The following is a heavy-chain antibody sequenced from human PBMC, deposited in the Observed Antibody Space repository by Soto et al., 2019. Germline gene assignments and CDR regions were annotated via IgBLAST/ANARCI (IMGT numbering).Heavy chain of an antibody. V-gene: IGHV4-31*03. CDR1: GGSISSGGYY. D-gene: IGHD2-21*01. J-gene: IGHJ6*02. CDR2: IYYSGTT. CDR3: AASCVACGGFNYYGMEV. Sequence: TSETLSLTCTVSGGSISSGGYYWSWIRQHPGKGLEWIGYIYYSGTTYYNPSLKSRVTISVDTSKNQFSLKLSSVTAADTAVYYCAASCVACGGFNYYGMEVWGQGTTVTVSS.